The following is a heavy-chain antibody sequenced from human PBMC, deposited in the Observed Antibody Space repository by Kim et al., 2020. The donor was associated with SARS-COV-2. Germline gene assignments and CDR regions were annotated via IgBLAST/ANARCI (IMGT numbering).Heavy chain of an antibody. V-gene: IGHV4-39*02. CDR1: GGSISSSSYY. D-gene: IGHD5-18*01. J-gene: IGHJ4*02. CDR2: IYYSGST. Sequence: SETLSLTCTVSGGSISSSSYYWGWIRQPPGKGLEWIGSIYYSGSTYYNPSLKSRVTISVDTSKNQFSLKLSSVTAADTAVYYCARERWIQLWVDYWGQGTLVTVSS. CDR3: ARERWIQLWVDY.